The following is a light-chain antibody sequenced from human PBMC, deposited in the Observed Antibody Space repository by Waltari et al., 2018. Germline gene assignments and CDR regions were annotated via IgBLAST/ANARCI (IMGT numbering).Light chain of an antibody. V-gene: IGKV1-9*01. Sequence: DIQLTQCPSFLSASVGDRVTITCRASQDISSSLAWYQQKPGRAPKLLIYAASTLQSGVPSRLSGSGSGTEFTLTISSLQPEDFVTYYCQQVNNYPFTFGPGTILDVK. CDR3: QQVNNYPFT. CDR1: QDISSS. J-gene: IGKJ3*01. CDR2: AAS.